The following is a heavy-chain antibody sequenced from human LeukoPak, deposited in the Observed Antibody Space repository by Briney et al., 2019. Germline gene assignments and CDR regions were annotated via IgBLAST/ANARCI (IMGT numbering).Heavy chain of an antibody. V-gene: IGHV1-69*13. CDR3: ARERTALAAAGTGYFDY. CDR1: GGTFSTYA. J-gene: IGHJ4*02. CDR2: IIPIFGTA. Sequence: ASVKVSCKASGGTFSTYAISWVRQAPGQGLEWMGGIIPIFGTANYAQKFQGRVMITADESTSTAYMELSSLRSEDTAVYYCARERTALAAAGTGYFDYWGQGTLVTVSS. D-gene: IGHD6-13*01.